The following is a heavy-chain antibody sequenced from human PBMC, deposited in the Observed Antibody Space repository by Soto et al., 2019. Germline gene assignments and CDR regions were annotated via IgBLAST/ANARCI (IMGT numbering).Heavy chain of an antibody. CDR1: GYTFTSYD. CDR3: ASPTVTEYYYYGMDV. V-gene: IGHV1-8*01. J-gene: IGHJ6*02. D-gene: IGHD4-17*01. CDR2: MNPNIGNA. Sequence: ASVKVSCKASGYTFTSYDINWVRQATGQGLEWMGWMNPNIGNADYAQKFQGRVTITANDSTSTAYMELSSLRSEDTAVYYCASPTVTEYYYYGMDVWGQGTTVTVSS.